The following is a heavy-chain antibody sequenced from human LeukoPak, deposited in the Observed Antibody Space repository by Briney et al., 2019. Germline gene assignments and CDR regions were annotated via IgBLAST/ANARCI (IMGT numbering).Heavy chain of an antibody. CDR2: ISGSGGIT. Sequence: GGSESLLCAASGSPFSSYRMSSARQAPGKGLECVSAISGSGGITYYADSVKGRYTISRHNSKNTLYLQMNSLRAEDTAVYYCAKAYCSSTRCYADYWGQG. D-gene: IGHD2-2*01. J-gene: IGHJ4*02. CDR1: GSPFSSYR. CDR3: AKAYCSSTRCYADY. V-gene: IGHV3-23*01.